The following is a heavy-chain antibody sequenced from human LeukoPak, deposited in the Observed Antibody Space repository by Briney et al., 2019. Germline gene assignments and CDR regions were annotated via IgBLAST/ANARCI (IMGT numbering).Heavy chain of an antibody. V-gene: IGHV1-69*04. D-gene: IGHD4-23*01. CDR2: IIPILGIA. CDR3: ARDLLMGVTDEFDYFDY. Sequence: GASVKVSCKASGGTFSSYAISWVRQALGQGLEWMGRIIPILGIANYAQKFQGRVTITADKSTSTAYMELSSLRSEDTAVYYCARDLLMGVTDEFDYFDYWGQGTLVTVSS. CDR1: GGTFSSYA. J-gene: IGHJ4*02.